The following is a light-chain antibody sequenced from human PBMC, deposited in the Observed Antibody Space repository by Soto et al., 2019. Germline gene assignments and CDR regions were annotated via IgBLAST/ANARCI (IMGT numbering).Light chain of an antibody. CDR1: SSDVGGYNY. V-gene: IGLV2-11*01. CDR3: CSYAGATAV. Sequence: QAVVTQPRSVSGSPGQSVTISCTGTSSDVGGYNYVSWYQQHPGKAPKLMIYDVSKRPSGVPDRFSGSKSGNTASLTISGLQAEDEADYYCCSYAGATAVFGGGTKLTVL. J-gene: IGLJ2*01. CDR2: DVS.